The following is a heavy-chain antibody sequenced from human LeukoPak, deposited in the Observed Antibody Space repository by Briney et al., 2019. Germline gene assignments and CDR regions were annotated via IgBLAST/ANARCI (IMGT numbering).Heavy chain of an antibody. CDR1: GFTFGDYA. V-gene: IGHV3-9*01. CDR2: ISWNSGSI. D-gene: IGHD6-13*01. J-gene: IGHJ4*02. CDR3: AKGYSSSWTNYFDY. Sequence: PGRSLRLSCAASGFTFGDYAMHWVRQAPGKGLEWVSGISWNSGSIGYADSVRGRFTISRDNAKNSLYLQMNSLRAEDTALYYCAKGYSSSWTNYFDYWGQGTLVTVSS.